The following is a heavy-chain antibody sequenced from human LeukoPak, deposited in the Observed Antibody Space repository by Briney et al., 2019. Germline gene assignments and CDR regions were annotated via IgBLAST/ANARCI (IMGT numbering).Heavy chain of an antibody. J-gene: IGHJ4*02. Sequence: PGGSLTLSCAASGFTFTTYGMHWVRQAPGKGLEWVSLISSSRGTTYYADSVKGRFTISSDNSKHTLFLQFTILSAEDTALYYCTKDQRFFYFWGQGDLGTVSP. CDR3: TKDQRFFYF. CDR2: ISSSRGTT. V-gene: IGHV3-23*01. CDR1: GFTFTTYG.